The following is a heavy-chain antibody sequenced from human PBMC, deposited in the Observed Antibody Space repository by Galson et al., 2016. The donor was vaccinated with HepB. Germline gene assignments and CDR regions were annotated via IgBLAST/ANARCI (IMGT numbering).Heavy chain of an antibody. V-gene: IGHV3-53*01. CDR3: ARGKAALYDGVGYSPSPSFDV. Sequence: SLRLSCAASGFNVSTTYMSWVRQAPGKGLEWVSNIYSGEKTYYADFVKGRFTISRDNSRNTVYLQMNSLSDADTAIFYCARGKAALYDGVGYSPSPSFDVWGQGTMVTVSS. D-gene: IGHD3-22*01. CDR2: IYSGEKT. J-gene: IGHJ3*01. CDR1: GFNVSTTY.